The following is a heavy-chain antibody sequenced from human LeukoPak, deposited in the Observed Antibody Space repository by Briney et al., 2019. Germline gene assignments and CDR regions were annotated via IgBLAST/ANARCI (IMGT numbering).Heavy chain of an antibody. J-gene: IGHJ3*02. D-gene: IGHD3-16*01. CDR1: VYTFTVYY. CDR2: INPNSGGT. CDR3: ARAYVIDAFDI. Sequence: ASVKVSCKASVYTFTVYYMHWVRQAPGQGLEWMGWINPNSGGTNYAQKFQGRVTMTRDTSISTAYMELSRLRSDDTAVYYCARAYVIDAFDIWGQGTMVTVSS. V-gene: IGHV1-2*02.